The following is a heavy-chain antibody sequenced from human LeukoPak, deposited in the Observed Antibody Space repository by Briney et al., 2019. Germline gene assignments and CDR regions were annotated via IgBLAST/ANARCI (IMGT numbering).Heavy chain of an antibody. CDR1: GYTFTSYTFTSYD. V-gene: IGHV1-8*01. J-gene: IGHJ3*02. Sequence: ASVKVSCKASGYTFTSYTFTSYDINWVRQATGQGLEWMGWMNPNSGNTGYAQKFQGRVTMTRNTSITTAYMELSSLRSEDTAVYYCATDRQGRTYYYDSSGSHDAFDIWGQGTMVTVSS. D-gene: IGHD3-22*01. CDR3: ATDRQGRTYYYDSSGSHDAFDI. CDR2: MNPNSGNT.